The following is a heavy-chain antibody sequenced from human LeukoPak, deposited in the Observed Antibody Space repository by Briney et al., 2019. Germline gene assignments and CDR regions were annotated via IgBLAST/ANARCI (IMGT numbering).Heavy chain of an antibody. Sequence: GGSLRLSCAASGFTFSSYSMNWVRHAPGKGLEWAAVISNDGKNKYYADSVKGRFTISRDNSKNTVYLQMNSLRAEDTAVYYCAIGHSGYDYAYEIWGQGTMVTVSS. V-gene: IGHV3-33*08. CDR1: GFTFSSYS. D-gene: IGHD5-12*01. J-gene: IGHJ3*02. CDR2: ISNDGKNK. CDR3: AIGHSGYDYAYEI.